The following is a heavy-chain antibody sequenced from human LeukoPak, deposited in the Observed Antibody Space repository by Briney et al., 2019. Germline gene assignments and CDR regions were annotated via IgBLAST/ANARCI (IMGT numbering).Heavy chain of an antibody. CDR2: IYYSGST. CDR1: GGSISSSSYY. V-gene: IGHV4-39*07. D-gene: IGHD5-18*01. CDR3: AGMRYSYGFPFDY. J-gene: IGHJ4*02. Sequence: SETLSLTCTVSGGSISSSSYYWGWIRQPPGKGLEWIGSIYYSGSTYYNPSLKSRVTISVDTSKNQFSLKLSSVTAADTAVYYCAGMRYSYGFPFDYWGQGTLVTAPS.